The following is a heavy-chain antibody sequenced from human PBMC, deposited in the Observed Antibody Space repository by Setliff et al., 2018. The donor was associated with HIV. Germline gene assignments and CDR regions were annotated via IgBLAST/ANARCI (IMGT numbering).Heavy chain of an antibody. J-gene: IGHJ3*02. CDR2: ISYSGNT. D-gene: IGHD3-10*01. CDR3: AREKDPRFGSGRWAFDM. Sequence: SETLSLTCSLSIGSISSGDYYWSWIRQPPGKGLEWIGYISYSGNTYYNPSLKSRVTISIDTSKNQFSLKLNSVTAADTAVYYCAREKDPRFGSGRWAFDMWGQGTQVTVSS. CDR1: IGSISSGDYY. V-gene: IGHV4-30-4*08.